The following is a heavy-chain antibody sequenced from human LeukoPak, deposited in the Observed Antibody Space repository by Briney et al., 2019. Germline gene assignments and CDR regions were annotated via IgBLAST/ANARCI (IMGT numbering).Heavy chain of an antibody. D-gene: IGHD2-2*01. Sequence: SETLSLTCTVSGGSISSGGYYWSWIRQHPGKGLEWIGYIYHSGSTYYNPSLKSRVTISVDTSKNQFSLKLSSVTAADTAVYYCAREKSCSSTSCPYFDYWGQGTLVTVSS. CDR3: AREKSCSSTSCPYFDY. CDR2: IYHSGST. V-gene: IGHV4-31*03. CDR1: GGSISSGGYY. J-gene: IGHJ4*02.